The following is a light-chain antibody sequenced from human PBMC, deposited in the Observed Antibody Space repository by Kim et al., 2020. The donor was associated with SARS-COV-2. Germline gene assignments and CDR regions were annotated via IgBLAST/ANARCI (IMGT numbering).Light chain of an antibody. CDR2: HDN. J-gene: IGLJ2*01. Sequence: SVATGETARMTCGGDNLGRKSVHWYQQKPGRAPVLVVHHDNDRPSEIPERFSGSNSGNTATLTITRVEAGDEADYYCQVWDSSSIFGGGTQLTVL. CDR3: QVWDSSSI. V-gene: IGLV3-21*02. CDR1: NLGRKS.